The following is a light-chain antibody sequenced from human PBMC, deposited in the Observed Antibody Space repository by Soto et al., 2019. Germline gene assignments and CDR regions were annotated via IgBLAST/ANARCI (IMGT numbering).Light chain of an antibody. J-gene: IGLJ3*02. CDR3: QTWGTGIWV. CDR1: SGHSTYI. CDR2: LNSDGSH. Sequence: QPVLTQSSSASASLGSSVKLTCTLSSGHSTYIIAWHQQQPGKAPRYLMKLNSDGSHSKGDGIPDRFSGSSSGAERYLTISSLQSEDEADYYCQTWGTGIWVFGGGTKLTVL. V-gene: IGLV4-69*01.